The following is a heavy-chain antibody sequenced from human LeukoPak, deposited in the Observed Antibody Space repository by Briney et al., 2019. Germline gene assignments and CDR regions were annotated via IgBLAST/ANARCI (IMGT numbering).Heavy chain of an antibody. CDR2: IRYDGSNK. Sequence: GGSLRLSCAASGFTFSSYGMHWVRQAPGKGLKWVAFIRYDGSNKYYADSVKGRFTISRDNSKNTLYLQMNSLRAEDTAVYYCASIVVVAADAKNDYWGQGTLVTVSS. CDR3: ASIVVVAADAKNDY. CDR1: GFTFSSYG. V-gene: IGHV3-30*02. J-gene: IGHJ4*02. D-gene: IGHD2-15*01.